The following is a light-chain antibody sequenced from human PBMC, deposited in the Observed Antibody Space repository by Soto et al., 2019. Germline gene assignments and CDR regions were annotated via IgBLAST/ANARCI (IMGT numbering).Light chain of an antibody. J-gene: IGKJ1*01. Sequence: DIQLTQSPSFLSASVGDRVTITCRASQGIGNSLAWYQQKPGKAPKLLIYAASTLQSGVPSRFSGSGSGTEFTLTISSLQSEDFAVYYCQQYNNWPPYTFGQGTKV. CDR1: QGIGNS. CDR2: AAS. V-gene: IGKV1-9*01. CDR3: QQYNNWPPYT.